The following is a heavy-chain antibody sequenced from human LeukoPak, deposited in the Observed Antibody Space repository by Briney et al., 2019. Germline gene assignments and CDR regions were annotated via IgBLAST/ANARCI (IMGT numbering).Heavy chain of an antibody. CDR2: IQYDGRNK. J-gene: IGHJ6*03. CDR3: AKDKNDSGDYSSMDV. V-gene: IGHV3-30*02. CDR1: GFTFSCYA. D-gene: IGHD4-17*01. Sequence: GGSQRLYCAASGFTFSCYAMLWVRQAPGKGLEWVAFIQYDGRNKCCADSVKGRFTVSRDNSKNTLYLQMNSLGVEDTAIYYCAKDKNDSGDYSSMDVWGKGTTVTVSS.